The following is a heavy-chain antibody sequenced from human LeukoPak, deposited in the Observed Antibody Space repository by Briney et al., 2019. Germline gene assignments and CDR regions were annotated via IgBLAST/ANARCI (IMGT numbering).Heavy chain of an antibody. CDR2: IYYSGST. CDR3: ARKKGYGSGSMGKGYYYGMDV. J-gene: IGHJ6*02. CDR1: GGSISSYY. D-gene: IGHD3-10*01. Sequence: SETLSLTCTVSGGSISSYYWSWLRQPPGKGLVWIGYIYYSGSTNYNPSLKSRVTISVDTSKNQFSLKLSSVTAADTAVYYCARKKGYGSGSMGKGYYYGMDVWGQGTTVTVSS. V-gene: IGHV4-59*01.